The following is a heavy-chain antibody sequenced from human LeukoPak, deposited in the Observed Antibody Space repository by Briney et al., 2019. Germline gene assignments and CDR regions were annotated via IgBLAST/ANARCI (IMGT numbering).Heavy chain of an antibody. V-gene: IGHV3-21*01. J-gene: IGHJ4*02. CDR2: ISSSSSYI. D-gene: IGHD6-19*01. CDR3: ARSGYRSGWEY. CDR1: GFTFSSFT. Sequence: GGSLRLSCAASGFTFSSFTMNWVRQAPGKGLEWVSFISSSSSYIYYADSVKGRFTISRDNAKNSLYLQMNSLRAEDTAVYYCARSGYRSGWEYWGQGTLVTVSS.